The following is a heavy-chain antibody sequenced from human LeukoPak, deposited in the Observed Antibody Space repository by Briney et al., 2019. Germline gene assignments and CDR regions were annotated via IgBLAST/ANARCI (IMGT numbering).Heavy chain of an antibody. J-gene: IGHJ4*02. Sequence: GGSLRLSCAASGFTFSSYAMSWVRQAPGKGLEWVSAISGSGGSTYYADSVKGRFTISRDNAKNSLYLQMNSLRAEDTAVYYCARGPVSSSGFFGYWGQGTLVTVSS. D-gene: IGHD6-19*01. CDR3: ARGPVSSSGFFGY. CDR2: ISGSGGST. CDR1: GFTFSSYA. V-gene: IGHV3-23*01.